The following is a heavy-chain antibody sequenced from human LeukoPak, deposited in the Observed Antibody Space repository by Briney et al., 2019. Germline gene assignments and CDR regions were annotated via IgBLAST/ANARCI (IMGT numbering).Heavy chain of an antibody. Sequence: ASVKVSCKASGYTFTSYDINWVRQATGQGLEWMGWINPNSGGTNYAQKFQGRVTMTRDTSISTAYMELSRLRSDDTAVYYCARVGTVTTSYWGQGTLVTVSS. J-gene: IGHJ4*02. CDR2: INPNSGGT. D-gene: IGHD4-17*01. CDR1: GYTFTSYD. V-gene: IGHV1-2*02. CDR3: ARVGTVTTSY.